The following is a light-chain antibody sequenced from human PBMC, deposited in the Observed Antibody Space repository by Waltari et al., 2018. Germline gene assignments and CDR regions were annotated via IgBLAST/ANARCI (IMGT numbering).Light chain of an antibody. V-gene: IGKV1-33*01. CDR2: DAS. J-gene: IGKJ2*01. Sequence: DIQMTQSPSSLSSSLGDRVTITCQASQDISNNLNWYQQKPGKAPKLLIYDASHLETGVPSRFSGSGSGTDFTFTISSLQPEDIATYYCQQFDNLYTFGQGTKLEIK. CDR3: QQFDNLYT. CDR1: QDISNN.